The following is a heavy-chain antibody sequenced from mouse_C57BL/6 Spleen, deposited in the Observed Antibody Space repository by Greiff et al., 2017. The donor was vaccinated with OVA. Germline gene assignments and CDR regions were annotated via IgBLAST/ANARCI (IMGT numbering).Heavy chain of an antibody. CDR2: INPSNGGT. D-gene: IGHD2-4*01. J-gene: IGHJ4*01. V-gene: IGHV1-53*01. Sequence: QVQLQQPGTELVKPGASVKLSCKASGYTFTSYWMHWVKQRPGQGLEWIGNINPSNGGTNYNEKFKSKATLTVDKSSSTAYMQLSSLASEDSAVYYCAREGIYYDYERAMDYWGQGTSVTVSS. CDR1: GYTFTSYW. CDR3: AREGIYYDYERAMDY.